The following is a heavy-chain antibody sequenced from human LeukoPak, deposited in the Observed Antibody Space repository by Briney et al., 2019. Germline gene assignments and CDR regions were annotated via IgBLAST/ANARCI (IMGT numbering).Heavy chain of an antibody. J-gene: IGHJ4*02. Sequence: ASVKVSCKASGYTFTSYGISWVRQAPGQGLEWMGWTTTYKGSTKYARKFQGRVTLTTDISTSTAYMELRSLRSDDTAVYYCASGRELLRAFDYWGQGTLVTVSS. V-gene: IGHV1-18*01. CDR2: TTTYKGST. D-gene: IGHD3-10*01. CDR3: ASGRELLRAFDY. CDR1: GYTFTSYG.